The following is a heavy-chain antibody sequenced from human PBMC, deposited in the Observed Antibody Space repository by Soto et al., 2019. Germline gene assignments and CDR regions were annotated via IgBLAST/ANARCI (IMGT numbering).Heavy chain of an antibody. D-gene: IGHD1-1*01. V-gene: IGHV4-31*03. CDR1: GGSISSGGYY. Sequence: SETLSLTCTVSGGSISSGGYYWSWIRQHPGKGLEWIGYIYYSESTYYNPSLKSRVTISVDTSKNQFSLKLSSVTAADTAVYYCARDNVDWNEGVLDYWGQGTLVTVSS. CDR3: ARDNVDWNEGVLDY. CDR2: IYYSEST. J-gene: IGHJ4*02.